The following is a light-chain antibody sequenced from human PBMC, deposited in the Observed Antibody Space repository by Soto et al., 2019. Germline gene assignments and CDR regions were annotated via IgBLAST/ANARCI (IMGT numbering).Light chain of an antibody. CDR3: QQYNNRWT. CDR2: GAS. Sequence: EIVMTQSPATLSVSPWERATLSCRASQSITRNLAWYQQSPGQAPRLLIYGASTRATGIPARFSGSGSGTEFTLTISSLQSEDFAVYYCQQYNNRWTFGQGTKVDIK. CDR1: QSITRN. J-gene: IGKJ1*01. V-gene: IGKV3-15*01.